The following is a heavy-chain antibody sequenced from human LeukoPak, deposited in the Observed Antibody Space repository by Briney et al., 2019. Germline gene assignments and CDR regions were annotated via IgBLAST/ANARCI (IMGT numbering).Heavy chain of an antibody. D-gene: IGHD1-1*01. CDR2: ISYDGSNK. J-gene: IGHJ4*02. CDR3: AKDRRIGDRGRGWKDRYFDF. CDR1: KFPFGSYD. V-gene: IGHV3-30*18. Sequence: PGGSLRLSCAASKFPFGSYDMHWVRQAPGKGLEWVTLISYDGSNKYYADSVKGRFTISRDNSKNTLFLQMNSLRAEDTALYYCAKDRRIGDRGRGWKDRYFDFWGQGTLVTVSS.